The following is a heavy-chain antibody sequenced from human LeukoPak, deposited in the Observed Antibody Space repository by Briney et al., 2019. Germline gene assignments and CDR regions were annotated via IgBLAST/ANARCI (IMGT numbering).Heavy chain of an antibody. CDR3: ARGAITFGGVIEGSTLYHSYYYVDV. V-gene: IGHV3-48*01. CDR1: GFTLSSYS. Sequence: GGSLRLSCAASGFTLSSYSMNWVRQAPGKGLEWVSYISSSSSTIYYADSVKGRFTISRDNAKNSLYLQMNSLRAEDTAVFYCARGAITFGGVIEGSTLYHSYYYVDVWGKGTTVTVSS. J-gene: IGHJ6*03. CDR2: ISSSSSTI. D-gene: IGHD3-16*01.